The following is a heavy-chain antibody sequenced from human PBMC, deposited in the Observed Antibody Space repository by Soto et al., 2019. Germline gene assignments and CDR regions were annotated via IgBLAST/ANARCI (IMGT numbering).Heavy chain of an antibody. D-gene: IGHD3-22*01. CDR2: IYYSGST. CDR3: MLGSGWKDFDY. Sequence: SETLSLTCTVSGGSISSSSYYWGWIRQPPGKGLEWIGNIYYSGSTYYNPSLKSRVAISVDTSKNQFSLKLSSVTAADTAVYYCMLGSGWKDFDYWGQGTLVTVSS. CDR1: GGSISSSSYY. V-gene: IGHV4-39*01. J-gene: IGHJ4*02.